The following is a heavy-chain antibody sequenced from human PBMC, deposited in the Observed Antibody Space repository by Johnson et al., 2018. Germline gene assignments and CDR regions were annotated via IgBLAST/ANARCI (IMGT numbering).Heavy chain of an antibody. Sequence: QVQLVQSGGGVVQPGRSLRLSCAASGFTFSSYGMHWVRQAPGKGLEWVAVIWYDGSNKYYADSVKGRFTTSRDNSKNTLYLQMNSLRAEDTAVYYCARARGGGKKIYYYYYGRDVWGQGTTVTVSS. CDR1: GFTFSSYG. V-gene: IGHV3-33*01. J-gene: IGHJ6*02. CDR2: IWYDGSNK. CDR3: ARARGGGKKIYYYYYGRDV. D-gene: IGHD3-16*01.